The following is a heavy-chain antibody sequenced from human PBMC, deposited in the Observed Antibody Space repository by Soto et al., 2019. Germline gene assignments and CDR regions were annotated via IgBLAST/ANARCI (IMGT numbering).Heavy chain of an antibody. D-gene: IGHD6-6*01. V-gene: IGHV5-51*01. J-gene: IGHJ4*02. CDR2: ISPGDSDT. CDR1: GYSFTSYR. CDR3: ARKYSSSSQYYFDY. Sequence: GESLKISCKGSGYSFTSYRIGWVRQMPGKGLEWMGIISPGDSDTRYSPSFQGQVTISADKSISTAYLQWSSLKASDTAMYYCARKYSSSSQYYFDYWGQGTLVTVSS.